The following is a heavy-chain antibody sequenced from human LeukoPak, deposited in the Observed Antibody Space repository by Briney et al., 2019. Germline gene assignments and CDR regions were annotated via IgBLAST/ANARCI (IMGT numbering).Heavy chain of an antibody. CDR2: IYYNGST. D-gene: IGHD3-22*01. V-gene: IGHV4-59*01. CDR3: ARRLYYYDSSGFSDDAFDI. CDR1: GGSISSYY. J-gene: IGHJ3*02. Sequence: SETLSLTCSVSGGSISSYYWSWIRQPPGKGLEWIGYIYYNGSTNYNPSLKSRVTILVDTSRNQFSLKLSSVTAADTAVYYCARRLYYYDSSGFSDDAFDIWGQGTMVTVSS.